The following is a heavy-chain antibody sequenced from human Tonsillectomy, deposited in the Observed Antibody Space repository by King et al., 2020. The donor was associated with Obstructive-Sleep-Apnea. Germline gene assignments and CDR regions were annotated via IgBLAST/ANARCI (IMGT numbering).Heavy chain of an antibody. J-gene: IGHJ4*02. D-gene: IGHD4-17*01. V-gene: IGHV3-48*04. CDR3: ARGLYGDYVAFDY. Sequence: VQLVESGGGLVQPGGSLRLSCAASGFTFSRYSMNWVRQAPGKGLEWLSYISSTGSSIYYSDSVKGRFTISRDNANNSLCLQMNSLRAEDTAVYYCARGLYGDYVAFDYWGQGTLVTVSS. CDR1: GFTFSRYS. CDR2: ISSTGSSI.